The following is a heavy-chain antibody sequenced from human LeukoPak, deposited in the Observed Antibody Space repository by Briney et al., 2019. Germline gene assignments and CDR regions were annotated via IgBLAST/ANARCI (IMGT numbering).Heavy chain of an antibody. Sequence: SETLSLTCTVSGGSLRSGSYFWSWIRQPAGQGLQWIGRVNTNGRTKYNPSLKGRVTISPDTSENQFSLNLTSVTAADTAFYYGARVLFGYGPQYYYYLDVWGRGTMFTVSS. CDR1: GGSLRSGSYF. CDR3: ARVLFGYGPQYYYYLDV. CDR2: VNTNGRT. V-gene: IGHV4-61*02. D-gene: IGHD3-16*01. J-gene: IGHJ6*03.